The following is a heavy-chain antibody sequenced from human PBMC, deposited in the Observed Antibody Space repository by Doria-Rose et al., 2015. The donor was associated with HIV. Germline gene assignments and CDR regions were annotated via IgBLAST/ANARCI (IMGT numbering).Heavy chain of an antibody. V-gene: IGHV2-26*01. CDR1: GVSLSSPGMG. Sequence: SGPVLVKPTETLTLTCTVSGVSLSSPGMGVSWIRQPPGKALEWLANIFSDDERSYNTSLKSRLTISRGTPKSQVFLTMTDMDPVDTATYYCARIKSSRWYHKYYFDFWGQGTLVIVSA. D-gene: IGHD6-13*01. J-gene: IGHJ4*02. CDR3: ARIKSSRWYHKYYFDF. CDR2: IFSDDER.